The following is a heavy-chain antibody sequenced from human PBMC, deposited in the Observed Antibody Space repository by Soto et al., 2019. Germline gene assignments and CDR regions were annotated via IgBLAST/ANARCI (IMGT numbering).Heavy chain of an antibody. V-gene: IGHV3-43D*04. J-gene: IGHJ6*02. CDR1: GFTFDDYA. CDR3: AKARIAAHNYYYYYGMDV. CDR2: ISWDGGST. D-gene: IGHD6-13*01. Sequence: LRLSCAASGFTFDDYAMHWVRQAPGKGLEWVSLISWDGGSTYYADSVKGRFTISRDNSKNSLYLQMNSLRAEDTALYYCAKARIAAHNYYYYYGMDVWGQGTTVTVSS.